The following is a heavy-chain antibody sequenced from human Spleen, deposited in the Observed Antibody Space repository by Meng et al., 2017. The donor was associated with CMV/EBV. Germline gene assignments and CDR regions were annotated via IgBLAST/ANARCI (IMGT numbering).Heavy chain of an antibody. V-gene: IGHV1-2*02. J-gene: IGHJ6*02. CDR2: INPNSGGT. Sequence: ALVKVSCKASGYTFTGYYMHWVRQAPGQGLEWMGWINPNSGGTNYAQKFQGRVTMTRDTSISTAYMELSRLRSDDTAVYYCARAMRIAARPSEVDYYYGMDVWGQGTTVTVSS. CDR3: ARAMRIAARPSEVDYYYGMDV. CDR1: GYTFTGYY. D-gene: IGHD6-6*01.